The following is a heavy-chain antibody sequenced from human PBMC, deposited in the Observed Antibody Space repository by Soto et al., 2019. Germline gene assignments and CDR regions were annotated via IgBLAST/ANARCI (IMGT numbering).Heavy chain of an antibody. V-gene: IGHV2-5*02. CDR3: AHRHGHYYYDILTGYYIGPVGNPTSPHGDYFDY. CDR2: IYWDDDK. J-gene: IGHJ4*02. D-gene: IGHD3-9*01. Sequence: SGPTLVNPTQTLTLTCTFSGFSLSTSGVGVGWIRQPPGKALEWLALIYWDDDKRYSPSLKSRLTITKDTSKNQVALTMTNMDPVDTATYYCAHRHGHYYYDILTGYYIGPVGNPTSPHGDYFDYWGQGTLVTVSS. CDR1: GFSLSTSGVG.